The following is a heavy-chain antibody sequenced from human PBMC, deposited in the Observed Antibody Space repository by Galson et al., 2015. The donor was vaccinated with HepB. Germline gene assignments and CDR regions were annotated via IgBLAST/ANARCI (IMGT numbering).Heavy chain of an antibody. CDR1: GSTFSSYA. Sequence: SLRLSCAASGSTFSSYAMNWVRQTPGKGLEWVSSISSSGSNIYYADSVKGRFTISRDNAKNTLFLQMNSLRAEDTAIYYCARETDTESFDYWGQGTLVTVSS. V-gene: IGHV3-21*01. CDR3: ARETDTESFDY. D-gene: IGHD2-21*02. CDR2: ISSSGSNI. J-gene: IGHJ4*02.